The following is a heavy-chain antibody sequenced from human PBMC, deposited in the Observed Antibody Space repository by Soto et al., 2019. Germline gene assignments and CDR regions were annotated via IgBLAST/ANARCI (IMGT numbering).Heavy chain of an antibody. J-gene: IGHJ4*02. CDR3: AKDKANSGCCLDY. Sequence: GGSLRLSCAASGFTFSSYGIHWVRQAPGKGLEWVAVISYDGSNKYYADSVKGRFTISRDNSKNTLYLQMNSLRAEDTAVYYCAKDKANSGCCLDYWGQGTLVTVSS. CDR2: ISYDGSNK. CDR1: GFTFSSYG. D-gene: IGHD1-26*01. V-gene: IGHV3-30*18.